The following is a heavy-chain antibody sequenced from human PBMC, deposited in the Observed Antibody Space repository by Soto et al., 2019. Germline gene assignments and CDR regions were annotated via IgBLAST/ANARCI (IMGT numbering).Heavy chain of an antibody. CDR1: GFTFNNYA. Sequence: VQLLESGGGLVQPGGSLRLSCEASGFTFNNYAMNWVRQAPGKGLEWVSAIRNSGGFTYYADSVKGRFTISRDNSKNTLYLHMNSLRAEDTALYYCEKDYFETKGPYFFDYWGQGTLVTVSS. D-gene: IGHD1-26*01. J-gene: IGHJ4*02. CDR3: EKDYFETKGPYFFDY. V-gene: IGHV3-23*01. CDR2: IRNSGGFT.